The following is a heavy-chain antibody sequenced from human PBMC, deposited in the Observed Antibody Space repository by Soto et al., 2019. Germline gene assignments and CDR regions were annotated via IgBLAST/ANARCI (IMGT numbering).Heavy chain of an antibody. D-gene: IGHD4-17*01. V-gene: IGHV1-2*04. CDR3: ATQRDYGDYGAFDY. J-gene: IGHJ4*02. CDR2: INPNSGGT. Sequence: ASVKVSCKASGYTFTGYYMHWVRQAPGEGLEWMGWINPNSGGTNYAQKFQGWVTMTRDTSISTAYMELSRLRSDDTAVYYCATQRDYGDYGAFDYWGQGTLVTRLL. CDR1: GYTFTGYY.